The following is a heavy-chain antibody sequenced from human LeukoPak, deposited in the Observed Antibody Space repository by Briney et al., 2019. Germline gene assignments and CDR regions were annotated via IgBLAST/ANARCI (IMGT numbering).Heavy chain of an antibody. V-gene: IGHV4-61*01. J-gene: IGHJ4*02. D-gene: IGHD5-12*01. CDR3: ARSYSGYDSFDY. CDR1: GGSVSSGSYY. CDR2: IYYSGST. Sequence: SETLSLTCTASGGSVSSGSYYWSWIRQPPGKGLEWIGYIYYSGSTNYNPSLKSRVTISVDTSKNQFSLKLSSVTAADTAVYYCARSYSGYDSFDYWGQGTLVTVSS.